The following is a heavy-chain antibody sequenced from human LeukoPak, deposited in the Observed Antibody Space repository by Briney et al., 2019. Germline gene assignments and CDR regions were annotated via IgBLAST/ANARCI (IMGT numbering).Heavy chain of an antibody. CDR1: GGSFSGYY. Sequence: SETLSLTCAVYGGSFSGYYWSWIRQPPGKGLEWIGEINHSGSTNYNPSLKSRVTISVDTSKNQFSLKLSSVIAADTAVYYCARRLRYFDWLLKTYFDYWGQGTLVTVSS. J-gene: IGHJ4*02. CDR2: INHSGST. CDR3: ARRLRYFDWLLKTYFDY. V-gene: IGHV4-34*01. D-gene: IGHD3-9*01.